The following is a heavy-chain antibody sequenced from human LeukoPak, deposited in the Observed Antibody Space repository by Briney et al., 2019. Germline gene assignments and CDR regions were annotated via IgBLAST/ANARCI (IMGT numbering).Heavy chain of an antibody. J-gene: IGHJ5*02. V-gene: IGHV3-30-3*01. Sequence: PGRSLRLSCAASGFTFSSYAMHWVRQAPGKGLEWVAVISYDGSNKYYADSVKGRFTISRDNSKNTLYLQMNSLRAEDTAVYYCARDRVGAQVPAANTNWFDPWGQGTLVTVSS. CDR2: ISYDGSNK. CDR1: GFTFSSYA. D-gene: IGHD2-2*01. CDR3: ARDRVGAQVPAANTNWFDP.